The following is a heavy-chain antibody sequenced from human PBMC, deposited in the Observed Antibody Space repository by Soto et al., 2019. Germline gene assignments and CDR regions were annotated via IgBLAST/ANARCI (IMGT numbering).Heavy chain of an antibody. Sequence: QVQLVQSGAEVKTPGSSVKVSCKASGGTFGNYAISWVRQAPGQGLEWLGGTLPIFGTANYEQKFQGRVTITADRSTSTAYMELSSLTSEDTAVYYCVRESHEIVAVPATVMGPFTWFDPWGQGTLVTVSS. CDR2: TLPIFGTA. CDR1: GGTFGNYA. D-gene: IGHD2-2*01. CDR3: VRESHEIVAVPATVMGPFTWFDP. V-gene: IGHV1-69*06. J-gene: IGHJ5*02.